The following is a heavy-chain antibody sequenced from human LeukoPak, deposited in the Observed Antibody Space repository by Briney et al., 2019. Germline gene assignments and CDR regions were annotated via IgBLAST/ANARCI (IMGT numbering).Heavy chain of an antibody. V-gene: IGHV1-2*02. CDR1: GYTFTGYY. CDR3: ARGESMVYARSLEDY. Sequence: ASVRVSCKASGYTFTGYYMHWVRQAPGQGLEWMGWINPNSGGTNYAQKFQGRVTMTRDTSISTAYMELGRLRSDDTAVYYCARGESMVYARSLEDYWGQGTLVTVSS. CDR2: INPNSGGT. D-gene: IGHD2-8*01. J-gene: IGHJ4*02.